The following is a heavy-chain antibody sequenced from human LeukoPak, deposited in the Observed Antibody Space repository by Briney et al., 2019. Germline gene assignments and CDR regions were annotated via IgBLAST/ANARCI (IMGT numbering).Heavy chain of an antibody. J-gene: IGHJ3*02. D-gene: IGHD2-2*01. CDR3: ARDEVGGFVVVPAADAFDI. V-gene: IGHV1-69*06. CDR2: IIPIFGTA. Sequence: ASVKVSCKASGGTFSSYAISWVRPAPGQGLEWMGGIIPIFGTANYAQKFQGRVTITADKSTSTAYMGLSSLRSEDTAVYYCARDEVGGFVVVPAADAFDIWGQGTMVTVSS. CDR1: GGTFSSYA.